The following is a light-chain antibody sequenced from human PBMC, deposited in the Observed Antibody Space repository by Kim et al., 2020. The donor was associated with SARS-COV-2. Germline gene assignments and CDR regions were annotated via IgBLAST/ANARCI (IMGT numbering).Light chain of an antibody. J-gene: IGLJ2*01. CDR3: QSRDSGGNVV. CDR1: SLRSYY. V-gene: IGLV3-19*01. CDR2: GRN. Sequence: SSELTQDPAVSVASGQTVRITCQGDSLRSYYATWYQQKPRQAPVLVMYGRNSRPSGVPDRFSGSTSGNTASLTISGAQAEDEADFYCQSRDSGGNVVFGGGTQLTVL.